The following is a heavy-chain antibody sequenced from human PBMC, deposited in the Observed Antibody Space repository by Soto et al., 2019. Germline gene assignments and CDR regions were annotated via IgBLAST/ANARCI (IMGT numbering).Heavy chain of an antibody. V-gene: IGHV4-30-4*02. D-gene: IGHD3-22*01. J-gene: IGHJ4*02. CDR1: GGSISSGDYY. Sequence: SETLSLTCTVSGGSISSGDYYWSWNRQPPGKGLEWIWYIYYSVSTYYNSSLKSRVTISVYTSKNQFSLNLSSVTAADTAVYYCARVLWGSSGYYFDYWGQGTLVTVS. CDR3: ARVLWGSSGYYFDY. CDR2: IYYSVST.